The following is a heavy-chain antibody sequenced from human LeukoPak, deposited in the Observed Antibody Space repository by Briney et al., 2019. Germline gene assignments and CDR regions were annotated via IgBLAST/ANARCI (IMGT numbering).Heavy chain of an antibody. CDR2: IYYSGST. CDR3: ARPHFIAAAGKGVWFDP. Sequence: PSETLSLTCTVSGGSISSSSYYWGWIRQPPGKGLEWIGSIYYSGSTYYNPSLKSRVTISVDTSKNQFSLKLSSVTAADTAVYYCARPHFIAAAGKGVWFDPWGQGTPVTVSS. J-gene: IGHJ5*02. CDR1: GGSISSSSYY. V-gene: IGHV4-39*07. D-gene: IGHD6-13*01.